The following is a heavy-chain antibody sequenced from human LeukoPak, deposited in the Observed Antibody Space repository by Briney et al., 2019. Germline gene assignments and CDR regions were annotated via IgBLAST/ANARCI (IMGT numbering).Heavy chain of an antibody. V-gene: IGHV4-59*01. D-gene: IGHD2-2*01. CDR1: GGSISSYY. Sequence: SETLSLTCTVSGGSISSYYWSWIRQPPGKGLEWIGYIYYSGSTNYNPSLKSRVTISVDTSKNQFSLKLSSVTAADTAVYYCASAPRYCSSTSCYDYFDYWGQGTLVTVSS. CDR2: IYYSGST. CDR3: ASAPRYCSSTSCYDYFDY. J-gene: IGHJ4*02.